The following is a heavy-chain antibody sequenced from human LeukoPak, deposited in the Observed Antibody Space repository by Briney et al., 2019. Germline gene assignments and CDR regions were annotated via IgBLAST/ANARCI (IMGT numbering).Heavy chain of an antibody. CDR3: AKDTAPRGDYLWHYFDY. CDR2: ISYDGSNK. Sequence: PGGSLRLSCAASRFTFSSYGMHWVRQAPGKGLEWVAVISYDGSNKYYADSVKGRFTISRDNSKNTLYLQMNSLRAEDTGVYYCAKDTAPRGDYLWHYFDYWGQGTLVTVSS. CDR1: RFTFSSYG. V-gene: IGHV3-30*18. J-gene: IGHJ4*02. D-gene: IGHD4-17*01.